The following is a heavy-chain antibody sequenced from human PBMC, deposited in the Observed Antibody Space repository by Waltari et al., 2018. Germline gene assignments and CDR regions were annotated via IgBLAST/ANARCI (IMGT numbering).Heavy chain of an antibody. D-gene: IGHD5-12*01. CDR1: GGTCTSYA. CDR3: ASGGGGYDYDWHY. J-gene: IGHJ4*02. V-gene: IGHV1-69*01. CDR2: ISPIFGTA. Sequence: QVQLVQSGAEGTKPGSSVKVSCTASGGTCTSYAISGVRQAPGQGLEWMGGISPIFGTANYAQKFQGGVTITADESTSTAYMELSSLRSEDTAVYYCASGGGGYDYDWHYWGQGTLVTVSS.